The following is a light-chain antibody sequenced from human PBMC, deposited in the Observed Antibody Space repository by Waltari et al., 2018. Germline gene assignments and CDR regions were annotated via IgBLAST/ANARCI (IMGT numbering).Light chain of an antibody. V-gene: IGKV3-20*01. CDR2: GTF. CDR1: QTIRTTY. Sequence: EIVLTQSPGTLSLSPGEGATLSCRTSQTIRTTYLAWSQQKPGQAPTLLIHGTFSRATGIPDRFTGSGSGTDFSLTISSLEPEDFATYYCQQYDISPLTFGGGTKVEIK. CDR3: QQYDISPLT. J-gene: IGKJ4*01.